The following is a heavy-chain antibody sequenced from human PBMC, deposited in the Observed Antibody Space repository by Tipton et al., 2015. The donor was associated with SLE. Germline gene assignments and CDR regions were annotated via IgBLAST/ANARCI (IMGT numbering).Heavy chain of an antibody. J-gene: IGHJ4*02. CDR3: ARGSWLGYYFDY. D-gene: IGHD6-19*01. V-gene: IGHV1-3*01. CDR1: GYTFTSYA. CDR2: INAGNGNT. Sequence: QVQLVQSGAEVKKPGASVKVSCKASGYTFTSYAMHWVRQAPGQRLEWMGWINAGNGNTKYSQKFQGRVTITRDTSASTAYMELSSLRSEDTAVYYCARGSWLGYYFDYWGQGTLVTVSS.